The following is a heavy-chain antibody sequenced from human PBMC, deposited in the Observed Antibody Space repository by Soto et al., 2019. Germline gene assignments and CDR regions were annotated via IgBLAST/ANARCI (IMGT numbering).Heavy chain of an antibody. CDR3: ARDTESNRYND. CDR2: IRPDNGNR. CDR1: GYTFSTSG. D-gene: IGHD1-20*01. Sequence: ASVKVSCQTSGYTFSTSGISWVRQAPGQGLEWVGWIRPDNGNRKSAQRLQGRVTLTTDTSASTAYMELRGLTSDDTAMYYCARDTESNRYNDWGQGTLVTVSS. V-gene: IGHV1-18*01. J-gene: IGHJ1*01.